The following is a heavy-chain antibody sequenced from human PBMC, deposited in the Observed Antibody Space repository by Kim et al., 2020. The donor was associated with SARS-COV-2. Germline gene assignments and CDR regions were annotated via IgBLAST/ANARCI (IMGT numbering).Heavy chain of an antibody. V-gene: IGHV3-23*01. CDR2: ISVGGRST. Sequence: GGSLRLSCAVSGFTMKNYAMSWVRQAPGRGLDWVSSISVGGRSTYYADSVKGRFTISRDDSKNMLYLQMNSLRAEDTAVYFCAKSLTEVISGYVGWGLKNYPMDVWGQGTTVTVSS. J-gene: IGHJ6*02. D-gene: IGHD3-10*02. CDR1: GFTMKNYA. CDR3: AKSLTEVISGYVGWGLKNYPMDV.